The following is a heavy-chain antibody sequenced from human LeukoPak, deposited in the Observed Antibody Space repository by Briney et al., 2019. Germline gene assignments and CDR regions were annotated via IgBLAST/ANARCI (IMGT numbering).Heavy chain of an antibody. Sequence: PGGSLRPSCAASGFIFSTYSMNWVRQAPGKGLEWVSSITGSYSHIYYADSVKGRFTISRDNAKNSLYLQMNSLRAEDTAVYYCARGAEYYYDSSGYFPFDYWGQGTLVTVSS. CDR3: ARGAEYYYDSSGYFPFDY. CDR2: ITGSYSHI. D-gene: IGHD3-22*01. CDR1: GFIFSTYS. V-gene: IGHV3-21*01. J-gene: IGHJ4*02.